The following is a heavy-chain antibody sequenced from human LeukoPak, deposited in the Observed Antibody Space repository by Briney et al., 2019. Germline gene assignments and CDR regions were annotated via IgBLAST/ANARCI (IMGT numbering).Heavy chain of an antibody. V-gene: IGHV3-23*01. CDR1: GLTFSNYA. D-gene: IGHD1-7*01. CDR2: IGSDGGGT. Sequence: TGGSLRLSCTASGLTFSNYAMSWVRQTPGKGLEWVSGIGSDGGGTAYADSVKGRFTISRDNSKNMLYLQMNSLRVEDTAIYYCAKKNSGPYPFDFWGQGTLVTVSS. J-gene: IGHJ4*02. CDR3: AKKNSGPYPFDF.